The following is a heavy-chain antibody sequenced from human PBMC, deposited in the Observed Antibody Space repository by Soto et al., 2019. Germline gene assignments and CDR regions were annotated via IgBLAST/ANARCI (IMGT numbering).Heavy chain of an antibody. Sequence: SETLSLTCAVYGGSFSGYYWSWIRQPPGKGLEWIGEINHSGSTNYNPSLKSRVTISVDTSKNQFSLKLSSVTAADTAVYYCARGSDSSGYYSNYYYGMDVWGQGTTVTVSS. V-gene: IGHV4-34*01. J-gene: IGHJ6*02. CDR2: INHSGST. CDR3: ARGSDSSGYYSNYYYGMDV. CDR1: GGSFSGYY. D-gene: IGHD3-22*01.